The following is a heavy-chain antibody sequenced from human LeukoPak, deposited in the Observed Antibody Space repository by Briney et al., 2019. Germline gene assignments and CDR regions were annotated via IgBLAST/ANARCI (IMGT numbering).Heavy chain of an antibody. CDR2: IWYDGSNK. D-gene: IGHD3-22*01. J-gene: IGHJ4*02. CDR1: GFTFSSYG. CDR3: ARGGYDSSGSFDY. V-gene: IGHV3-33*01. Sequence: QAGRSLRLSCAASGFTFSSYGMHWVRQAPGKGLEWVAVIWYDGSNKYYADSVKGRFTISRDNSKNTLYLQMNSLRAEHTAVYYCARGGYDSSGSFDYWGQGTLVTISS.